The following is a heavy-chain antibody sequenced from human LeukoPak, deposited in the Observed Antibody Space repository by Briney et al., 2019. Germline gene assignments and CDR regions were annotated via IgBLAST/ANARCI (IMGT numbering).Heavy chain of an antibody. V-gene: IGHV1-8*03. D-gene: IGHD3-10*01. CDR3: ARGRATMVRGVIIKDYMDV. CDR2: ISANNNNT. J-gene: IGHJ6*03. CDR1: GYSFTTYG. Sequence: GASVKVSCKASGYSFTTYGISWVRQAPGQGLEWMGWISANNNNTDNVQKLQGRVTITRNTSISTAYMELSSLRSEDTAVYYCARGRATMVRGVIIKDYMDVWGKGTTVTVSS.